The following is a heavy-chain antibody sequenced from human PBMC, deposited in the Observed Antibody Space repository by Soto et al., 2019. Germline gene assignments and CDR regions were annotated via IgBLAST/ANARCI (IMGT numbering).Heavy chain of an antibody. Sequence: EVQLVESGGGLVQPGGSLRLSCAASGFTFSSYEMNWVRQAPGKGLEWVSYISSSGSTIHYADSVKGRFTISRDNAKNSLYLQMNSLRAEDTAVYYCYSTPSLYDILTGYSDYWGQGTLVTVSS. D-gene: IGHD3-9*01. CDR2: ISSSGSTI. J-gene: IGHJ4*02. V-gene: IGHV3-48*03. CDR1: GFTFSSYE. CDR3: YSTPSLYDILTGYSDY.